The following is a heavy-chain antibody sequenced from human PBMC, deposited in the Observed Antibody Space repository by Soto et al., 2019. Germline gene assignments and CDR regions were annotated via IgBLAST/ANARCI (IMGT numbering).Heavy chain of an antibody. CDR2: IYYSGST. J-gene: IGHJ5*02. CDR1: GGSISSGGYY. Sequence: SETLSLTCTVSGGSISSGGYYWSWIRQHPGKGLEWIGYIYYSGSTYYNPSLKSRVTISVDTSKNQFSLKLSSVTAADTAVYYCARATNMVVVPAAGYWFDPGGPGPLVTVSS. D-gene: IGHD2-2*01. CDR3: ARATNMVVVPAAGYWFDP. V-gene: IGHV4-31*03.